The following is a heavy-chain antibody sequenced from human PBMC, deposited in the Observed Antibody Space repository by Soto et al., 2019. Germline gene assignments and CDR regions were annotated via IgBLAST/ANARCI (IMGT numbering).Heavy chain of an antibody. J-gene: IGHJ4*02. Sequence: PSQTLSLTCAISGNSGSGDSAAWNWIRRSPSRGLEWLGRTYYRSMWYIDYAVSVKRRITITPDTSKKQFSLHLNSVTPEDTAVYYCAREFPYYVISDSYLDYWGQGALATVSS. D-gene: IGHD3-16*01. CDR2: TYYRSMWYI. CDR3: AREFPYYVISDSYLDY. CDR1: GNSGSGDSAA. V-gene: IGHV6-1*01.